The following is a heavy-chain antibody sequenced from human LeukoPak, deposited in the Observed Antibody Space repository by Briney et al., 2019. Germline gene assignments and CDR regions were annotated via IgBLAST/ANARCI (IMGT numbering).Heavy chain of an antibody. V-gene: IGHV3-48*01. D-gene: IGHD3-22*01. CDR3: ATDREDYDSSGYYLSDAFDI. CDR2: ISSSSATI. Sequence: PGGSLRLSCAVSGFTFSGYSMKRVRQAPGKGLEWVSYISSSSATIYHADSVKGRFTVSRDNAKNSLYLQMDSLRVEDTAVYYCATDREDYDSSGYYLSDAFDIWGQGTMVTVSS. CDR1: GFTFSGYS. J-gene: IGHJ3*02.